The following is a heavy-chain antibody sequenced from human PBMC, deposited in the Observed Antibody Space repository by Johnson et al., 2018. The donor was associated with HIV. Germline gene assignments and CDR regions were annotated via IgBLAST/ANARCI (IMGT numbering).Heavy chain of an antibody. CDR2: ISSSGGTI. Sequence: QMLLVESGGGLVKPGGSLRLSCAASRFTFSDYYMSWIRQTPGKGLEWVSYISSSGGTIYYADSVKGRFTISRDNAKNSLYLQMNSLRAEDTAVYYCARAGSSSSGPRAFDIWGQGTMVTVSS. V-gene: IGHV3-11*04. D-gene: IGHD6-6*01. CDR3: ARAGSSSSGPRAFDI. CDR1: RFTFSDYY. J-gene: IGHJ3*02.